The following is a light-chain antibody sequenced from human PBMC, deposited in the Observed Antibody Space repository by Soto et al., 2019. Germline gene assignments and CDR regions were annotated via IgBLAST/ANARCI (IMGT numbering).Light chain of an antibody. CDR3: QQRSDWPLT. CDR2: DVS. J-gene: IGKJ5*01. V-gene: IGKV3-11*01. CDR1: QSVTSY. Sequence: LTQSPPSRSSCTGLRGTSCLRASQSVTSYLAWYQQKPGQAPRLLIYDVSNRASGIPARFSGSGSETDFTLTISSLQPEDFAVYYCQQRSDWPLTFGEGTRLEIK.